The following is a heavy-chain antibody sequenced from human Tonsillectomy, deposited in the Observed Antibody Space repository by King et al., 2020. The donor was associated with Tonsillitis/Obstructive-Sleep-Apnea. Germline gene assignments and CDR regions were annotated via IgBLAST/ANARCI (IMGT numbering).Heavy chain of an antibody. CDR1: GYSFTSYW. CDR2: IYPDESDT. D-gene: IGHD3-10*01. Sequence: QLVQSGAEVKKPGASLKISCQGSGYSFTSYWIGWVRQMPGKGLEWMGLIYPDESDTRYSPSFQGQVTISVDKSISTAYLQWSSLKASDTAMYYCARSPYYGSGSYYFDYWGQGTLVTVSS. CDR3: ARSPYYGSGSYYFDY. J-gene: IGHJ4*02. V-gene: IGHV5-51*01.